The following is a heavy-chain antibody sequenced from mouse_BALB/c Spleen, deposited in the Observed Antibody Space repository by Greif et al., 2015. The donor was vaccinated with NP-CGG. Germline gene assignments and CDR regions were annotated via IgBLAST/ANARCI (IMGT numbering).Heavy chain of an antibody. Sequence: EVKLVESGAELVKPGASVKLSCTASGYNIKDTYMHWVKQRPEQGLEWIGRIDPANGNTKYDPKSQGKATITADTSSNTAYLQLSSLTSEDTAVYYCARGYDDGGYAMDYWGQGTSVTVSS. J-gene: IGHJ4*01. D-gene: IGHD2-14*01. CDR1: GYNIKDTY. CDR3: ARGYDDGGYAMDY. CDR2: IDPANGNT. V-gene: IGHV14-3*02.